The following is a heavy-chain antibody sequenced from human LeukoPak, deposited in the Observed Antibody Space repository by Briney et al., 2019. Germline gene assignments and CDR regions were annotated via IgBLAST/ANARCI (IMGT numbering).Heavy chain of an antibody. V-gene: IGHV1-69*04. D-gene: IGHD5-12*01. CDR2: IIPILGIA. CDR3: ARTRSGYATYYFDY. J-gene: IGHJ4*02. Sequence: GSSVKVSCKASGGTFSSYAISWVRQAPGQGLEWMGRIIPILGIANYAQKFQGRVTITADKSTSTAYMELSSLRSEDTAVYYCARTRSGYATYYFDYWGQGTLVTVSS. CDR1: GGTFSSYA.